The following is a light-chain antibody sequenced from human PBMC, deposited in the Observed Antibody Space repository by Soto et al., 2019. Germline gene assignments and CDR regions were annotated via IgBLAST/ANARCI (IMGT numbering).Light chain of an antibody. CDR3: QQYGSSPLVT. Sequence: EIVLTQSPGTLSLSPGERATLSCRASQSVSSSYLAWYQQKPGQAPRLHIYGASSRATGIPDRFSGSGSGTAFTLTISRLEPEDFAVYYCQQYGSSPLVTFGQGTRLEIK. CDR1: QSVSSSY. J-gene: IGKJ5*01. CDR2: GAS. V-gene: IGKV3-20*01.